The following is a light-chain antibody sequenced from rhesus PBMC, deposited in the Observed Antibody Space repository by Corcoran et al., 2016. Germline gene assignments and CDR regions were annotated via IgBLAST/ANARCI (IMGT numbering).Light chain of an antibody. J-gene: IGKJ1*01. CDR2: KVT. CDR1: QSLLQSDGYTY. CDR3: MQSIQVPWT. V-gene: IGKV2S2*01. Sequence: DIVMTQTPLSLPVTPGEPASISCRSSQSLLQSDGYTYLDWYLQKPGQSPRLLIYKVTNRKSGVPDRVSGGGSGTDFTLKISRVEPEDVGVYYCMQSIQVPWTFGQGTKVEIK.